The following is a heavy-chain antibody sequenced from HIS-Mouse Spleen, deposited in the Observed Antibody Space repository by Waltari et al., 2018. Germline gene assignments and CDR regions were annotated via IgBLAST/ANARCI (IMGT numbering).Heavy chain of an antibody. Sequence: QVQLVESGGGVVQPGRSRRLSCAASGFTVSSYGMHWVRQAPGKGLEWVAVISYDGSNKYYADSVKGRFTISRDNSKNTLYLQMNSLRAEDTAVYYCAKDKHHAFDYWGQGTLVTVSS. CDR2: ISYDGSNK. J-gene: IGHJ4*02. V-gene: IGHV3-30*18. CDR3: AKDKHHAFDY. CDR1: GFTVSSYG.